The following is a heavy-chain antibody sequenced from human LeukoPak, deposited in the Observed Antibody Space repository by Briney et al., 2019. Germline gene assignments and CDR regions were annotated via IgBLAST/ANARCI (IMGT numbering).Heavy chain of an antibody. CDR2: IYTSGST. J-gene: IGHJ6*03. Sequence: SQTLSLTCTVSGGSISSGSYYWSWIRQPAGKGLEWIGRIYTSGSTNYNPSLKSRVTISVDKSKNQFSLKLSSVTAADTAVYYCASLRTPGSGNKNRDYYYYMDVWGKGTTVTVSS. CDR3: ASLRTPGSGNKNRDYYYYMDV. D-gene: IGHD3-10*01. V-gene: IGHV4-61*02. CDR1: GGSISSGSYY.